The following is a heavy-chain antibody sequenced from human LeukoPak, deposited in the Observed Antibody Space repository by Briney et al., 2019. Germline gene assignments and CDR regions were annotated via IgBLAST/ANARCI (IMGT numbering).Heavy chain of an antibody. V-gene: IGHV4-59*01. CDR2: VENTGII. CDR3: ARAVGDSGYGRYFDY. J-gene: IGHJ4*02. CDR1: GDSISTYY. D-gene: IGHD5-12*01. Sequence: PSETLSLTCTVSGDSISTYYWSWIRQPPGKGLEWIGNVENTGIINYNPSLESRVTISVDTSKNQFSLRLSSVTAADTAGYYCARAVGDSGYGRYFDYWGQGTLVTVSS.